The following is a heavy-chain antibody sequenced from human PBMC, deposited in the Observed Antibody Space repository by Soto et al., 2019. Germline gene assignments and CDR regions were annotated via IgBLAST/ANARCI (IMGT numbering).Heavy chain of an antibody. J-gene: IGHJ4*02. D-gene: IGHD3-10*02. CDR2: IRGTAGKA. CDR1: GFTFSNYA. CDR3: AKSLYVRLTHFMD. V-gene: IGHV3-23*01. Sequence: VQLLESGGGLMQPGGSLRLSCAASGFTFSNYAMSWVRQAPGQGLEMVAAIRGTAGKAYYADSMKGRFTVSRDTPKNTLDLQMRSLRVEDTVVYYFAKSLYVRLTHFMDWGQGALVTVPS.